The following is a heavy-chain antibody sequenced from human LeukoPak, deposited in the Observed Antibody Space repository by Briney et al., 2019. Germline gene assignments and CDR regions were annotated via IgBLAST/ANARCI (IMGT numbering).Heavy chain of an antibody. D-gene: IGHD6-13*01. CDR1: GGSISSSSYY. CDR3: ARSHAEYSSSWYSSTPLYYFDY. CDR2: IYYSGST. V-gene: IGHV4-39*01. J-gene: IGHJ4*02. Sequence: SETLSLTCTVSGGSISSSSYYWGWIRQPPGKGLEWIGSIYYSGSTYYNPSLKSRVTISVDTSKNQFSLKLSSVTAADTAVYCCARSHAEYSSSWYSSTPLYYFDYWGQGTLVTVSS.